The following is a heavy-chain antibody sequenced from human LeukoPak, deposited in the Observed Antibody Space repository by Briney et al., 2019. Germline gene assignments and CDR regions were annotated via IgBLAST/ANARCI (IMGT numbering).Heavy chain of an antibody. J-gene: IGHJ4*02. CDR2: ISGSGGST. Sequence: GGSLRLSCAASGFTFSSYAMSWVRQAPGKGLEWVSAISGSGGSTYYADSVKGRFTISRDNSKNTLYLQMNSLRAEDTAIYYCAKDGYSSGWYSGYWGQGTLVTVSS. V-gene: IGHV3-23*01. CDR1: GFTFSSYA. CDR3: AKDGYSSGWYSGY. D-gene: IGHD6-19*01.